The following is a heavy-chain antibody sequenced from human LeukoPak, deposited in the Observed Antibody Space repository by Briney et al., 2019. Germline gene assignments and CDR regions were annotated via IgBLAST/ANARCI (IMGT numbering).Heavy chain of an antibody. Sequence: PGGSLRLSCSASGFIFSPYAMHWVRQAPGKGLEWVSAISGSGGSTYYADSVKGRFTISRDNSKNTLYLQMNSLRAEDTAVYYCAKDSHDFWSGYYTGMDAFDIWGQGTMVTVSS. D-gene: IGHD3-3*01. V-gene: IGHV3-23*01. CDR1: GFIFSPYA. J-gene: IGHJ3*02. CDR2: ISGSGGST. CDR3: AKDSHDFWSGYYTGMDAFDI.